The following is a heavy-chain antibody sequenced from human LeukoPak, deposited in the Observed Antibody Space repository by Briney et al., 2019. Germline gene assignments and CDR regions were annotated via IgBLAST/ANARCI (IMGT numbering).Heavy chain of an antibody. Sequence: SETLSLTCTVSGVSISSYYWSWIRQPPGKGLEWIGYIYYSGSTNCNPSLKSRVTISVDTSKNQFSLKLSSVTAADTAVYYCAGGDYNAFDIWGQGTMVTVSS. J-gene: IGHJ3*02. V-gene: IGHV4-59*01. CDR2: IYYSGST. D-gene: IGHD4-11*01. CDR3: AGGDYNAFDI. CDR1: GVSISSYY.